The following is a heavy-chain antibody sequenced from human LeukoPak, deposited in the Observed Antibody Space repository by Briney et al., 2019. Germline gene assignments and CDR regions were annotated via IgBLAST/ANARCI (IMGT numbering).Heavy chain of an antibody. CDR2: IDYSGTP. CDR3: ARGSPYHL. Sequence: SETLSLTCTVSSGSISSSTYYWGWIRQPPRKELENLARIDYSGTPYYTPSLKSRVTISVDTSRNQFSLKLSSVTAADTAVYYCARGSPYHLWGQGTLVTVSS. CDR1: SGSISSSTYY. D-gene: IGHD2-2*01. J-gene: IGHJ4*02. V-gene: IGHV4-39*01.